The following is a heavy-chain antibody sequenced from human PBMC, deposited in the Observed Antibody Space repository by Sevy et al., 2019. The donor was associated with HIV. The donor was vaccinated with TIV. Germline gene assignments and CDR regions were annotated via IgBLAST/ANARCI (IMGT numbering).Heavy chain of an antibody. D-gene: IGHD3-16*01. V-gene: IGHV3-7*01. J-gene: IGHJ4*02. Sequence: GGSLRLSCAASGFTFSAYWMNWVRQAPGKGLEWVANIKSDGSDKHYVDSVEGRFTISSDNAKNSLYLQMNSLGIEDTAVYYCAQETVGRFDSWGQGTLVTVS. CDR3: AQETVGRFDS. CDR1: GFTFSAYW. CDR2: IKSDGSDK.